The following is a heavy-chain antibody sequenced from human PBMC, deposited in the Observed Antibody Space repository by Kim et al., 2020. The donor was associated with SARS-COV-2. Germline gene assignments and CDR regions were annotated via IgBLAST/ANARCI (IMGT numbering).Heavy chain of an antibody. J-gene: IGHJ4*02. V-gene: IGHV3-33*01. CDR2: IWDDGKNK. CDR3: ARDPTIAARFLDY. CDR1: GFTFSSYG. D-gene: IGHD6-6*01. Sequence: GGSLRLSCAASGFTFSSYGMHWVRQAPGKGLEWVAVIWDDGKNKYYADAVKGRFTISRDNSKNSLYLQMNSLRAEDTAVYYCARDPTIAARFLDYWGQGTLVTVSS.